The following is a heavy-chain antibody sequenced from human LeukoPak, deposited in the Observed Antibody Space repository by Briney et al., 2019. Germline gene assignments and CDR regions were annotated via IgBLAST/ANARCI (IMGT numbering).Heavy chain of an antibody. J-gene: IGHJ4*02. CDR2: INHSGST. D-gene: IGHD3-9*01. V-gene: IGHV4-34*01. CDR3: AREPAYYDILTGYLYYFDY. Sequence: SETLSLACAVYGGSFSGYYWSWIRQPPGKGLEWIGEINHSGSTNYNPSLKSRVTISVDTSKNQFSLKLSSVTAADTAVYYCAREPAYYDILTGYLYYFDYWGQGTLVTVSS. CDR1: GGSFSGYY.